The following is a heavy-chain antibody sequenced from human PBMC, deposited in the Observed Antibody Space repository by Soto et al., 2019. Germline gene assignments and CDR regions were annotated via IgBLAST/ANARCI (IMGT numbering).Heavy chain of an antibody. CDR1: GVSISSGDYY. CDR3: ARDRAFGGVIVDAFDI. CDR2: IYYSGST. J-gene: IGHJ3*02. V-gene: IGHV4-30-4*01. Sequence: PSETLSLTCTVSGVSISSGDYYWRWIRQPPGKGLEWIGYIYYSGSTYYNPSLKSRVTISVDTSKNQFSLKLSSVTAADTAVYYCARDRAFGGVIVDAFDIWGQGTMVTVSS. D-gene: IGHD3-16*02.